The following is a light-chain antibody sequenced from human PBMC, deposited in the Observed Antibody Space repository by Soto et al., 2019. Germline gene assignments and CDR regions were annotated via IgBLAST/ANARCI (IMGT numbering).Light chain of an antibody. V-gene: IGLV4-69*01. J-gene: IGLJ2*01. CDR2: LNSDGSH. CDR1: SGHSSYA. Sequence: QAVLTQSPSASASLGASVKLTCTLSSGHSSYAIAWHQQQPEKGPRYLMKLNSDGSHSKGDGIPDRFSGSSSGAVRYLTISSLQSEDEDDYYCQTWGTGIHVFGGGTKVTVL. CDR3: QTWGTGIHV.